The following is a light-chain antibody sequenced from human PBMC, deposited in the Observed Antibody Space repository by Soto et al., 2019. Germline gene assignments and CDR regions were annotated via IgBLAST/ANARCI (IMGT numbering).Light chain of an antibody. CDR3: AAWDDSLNGHV. CDR2: YDD. V-gene: IGLV1-36*01. CDR1: SSNIGNNA. J-gene: IGLJ1*01. Sequence: QLVLTQPPSVSEAPRQRVTISCSGSSSNIGNNAVNWYQQLPGKAPKLLIYYDDLLPSWVSDRFSGSKSGTSASLAISGLQSEDEADYYCAAWDDSLNGHVFGTGTQLTVL.